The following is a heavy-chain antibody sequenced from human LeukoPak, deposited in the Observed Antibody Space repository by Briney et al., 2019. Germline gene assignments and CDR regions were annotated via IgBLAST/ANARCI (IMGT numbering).Heavy chain of an antibody. D-gene: IGHD1-26*01. Sequence: SETLSLTCTVSGASTSAYYWSWIRQPPGKGLEWIGYSYSGGNANYNPSLKSRVTISIDTSENQFSLRLASVTAADTAIYFCAHSKRGGGYYINAFAVWGQGALVTISS. V-gene: IGHV4-59*01. CDR3: AHSKRGGGYYINAFAV. CDR2: SYSGGNA. CDR1: GASTSAYY. J-gene: IGHJ3*01.